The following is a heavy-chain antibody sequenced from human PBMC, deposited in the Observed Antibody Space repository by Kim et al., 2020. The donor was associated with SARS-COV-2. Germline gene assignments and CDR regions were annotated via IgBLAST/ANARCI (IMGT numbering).Heavy chain of an antibody. CDR1: GGSISSYY. CDR2: IYYSGST. D-gene: IGHD3-3*01. V-gene: IGHV4-59*08. CDR3: ARYGSITIFGVVIGTYYMDV. Sequence: SETLSLTCTVSGGSISSYYWSWIRQPPGKGLEWIGYIYYSGSTNYNPSLKSRVTISVDTSKNQFSLKLSSVTAADTAVYYCARYGSITIFGVVIGTYYMDVWGKGTTVTVSS. J-gene: IGHJ6*03.